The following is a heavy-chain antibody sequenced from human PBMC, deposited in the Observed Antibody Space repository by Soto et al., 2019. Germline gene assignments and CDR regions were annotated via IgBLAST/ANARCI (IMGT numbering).Heavy chain of an antibody. CDR2: VIPIFGTA. Sequence: QVQLVQSGAAVKKPGSSVKVSCKASGGTFSSYAISWVRQAPGQGLEWMGGVIPIFGTANYAQKFQGRVTITADESTSTAYMELSSLRSEDTAVYYCAITRREKWELLFYFDYWGQGTLVTVSS. D-gene: IGHD1-26*01. CDR3: AITRREKWELLFYFDY. CDR1: GGTFSSYA. J-gene: IGHJ4*02. V-gene: IGHV1-69*01.